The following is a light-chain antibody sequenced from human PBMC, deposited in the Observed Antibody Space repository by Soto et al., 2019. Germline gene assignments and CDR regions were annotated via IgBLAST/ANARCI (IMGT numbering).Light chain of an antibody. CDR3: ISYTSDDVRYV. CDR1: NSDVGLYDF. CDR2: EVS. Sequence: QSALTQPASVSGTPGQSITISCTGSNSDVGLYDFVSWYQHHPGRAPKLIVSEVSHRPSGISNRFSGSKSGNTASLTISELQSEDEADYYCISYTSDDVRYVFGTGTKLTVL. V-gene: IGLV2-14*01. J-gene: IGLJ1*01.